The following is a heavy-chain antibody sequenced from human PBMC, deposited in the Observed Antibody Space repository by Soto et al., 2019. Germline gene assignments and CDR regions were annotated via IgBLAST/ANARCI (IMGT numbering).Heavy chain of an antibody. V-gene: IGHV4-31*03. CDR2: IYYSGST. J-gene: IGHJ1*01. Sequence: SETVSLTCTVSGGSISSGGYYWSWIRQHPGKGLEWIGYIYYSGSTYYNPSLKSRVTISVDTSKNQFSLKLSSVTAADTAVYYCARWGHCSSTSCYDPIAYFQHWGQGTLVTVSS. CDR3: ARWGHCSSTSCYDPIAYFQH. D-gene: IGHD2-2*01. CDR1: GGSISSGGYY.